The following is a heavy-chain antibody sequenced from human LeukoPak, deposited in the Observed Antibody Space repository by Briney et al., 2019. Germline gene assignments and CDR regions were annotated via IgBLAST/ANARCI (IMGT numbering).Heavy chain of an antibody. D-gene: IGHD6-13*01. CDR3: ARTTIAAAVAADY. V-gene: IGHV4-59*01. CDR1: GGSISNYY. CDR2: IYYRGST. J-gene: IGHJ4*02. Sequence: SETLSLTCTVSGGSISNYYWSWLRQPPGKGLEWLGYIYYRGSTNYNPSLKSRVTISVDTSKNHFSLKLSSVTAADTAVYYCARTTIAAAVAADYWGQGIVVTVSS.